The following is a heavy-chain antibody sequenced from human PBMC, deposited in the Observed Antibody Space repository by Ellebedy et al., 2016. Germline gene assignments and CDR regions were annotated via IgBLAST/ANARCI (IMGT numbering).Heavy chain of an antibody. CDR1: GGSIRSYY. J-gene: IGHJ4*02. CDR2: MYYTGST. D-gene: IGHD2-2*01. V-gene: IGHV4-59*08. CDR3: AMSTSSWTFFQY. Sequence: SETLSLTCTVSGGSIRSYYWNWIRQPPGKGLEWIGHMYYTGSTNYNPSLKSRVTMSIDTSKNQLSLNVTSVTATDAAVYYCAMSTSSWTFFQYWGQGTLVTVSS.